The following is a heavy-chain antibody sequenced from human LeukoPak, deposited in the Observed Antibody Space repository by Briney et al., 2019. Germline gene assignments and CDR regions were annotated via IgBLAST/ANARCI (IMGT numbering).Heavy chain of an antibody. V-gene: IGHV1-2*06. J-gene: IGHJ4*02. Sequence: ASVKVSRKASGYTFTGYHMHWVRQAPGQGLEWMGRINPNSGDTNYAQKFQGRVTMTRDTSISTAYMELSRLRSDDTAVYYCARDYCSSTSCLFDYWGQGTLVTVSS. CDR2: INPNSGDT. CDR1: GYTFTGYH. CDR3: ARDYCSSTSCLFDY. D-gene: IGHD2-2*01.